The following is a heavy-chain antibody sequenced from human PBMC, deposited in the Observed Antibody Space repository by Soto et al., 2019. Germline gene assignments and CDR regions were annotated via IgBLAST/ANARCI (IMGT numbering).Heavy chain of an antibody. CDR3: ARDLGKGYARFDI. J-gene: IGHJ3*02. CDR2: IWYDGSNK. D-gene: IGHD2-2*01. CDR1: GCTFSSYG. Sequence: QVQLVESGGGVVQPGRSLRLSCAASGCTFSSYGMHWVRQAPGKGLEWVAVIWYDGSNKYYADSVKGRFTISRDNSKNTLYLQMNSLRAEDTAVYYCARDLGKGYARFDIWGQGTMVTVSS. V-gene: IGHV3-33*01.